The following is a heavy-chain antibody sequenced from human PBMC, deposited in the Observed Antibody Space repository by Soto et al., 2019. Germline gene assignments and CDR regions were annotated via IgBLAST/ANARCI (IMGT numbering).Heavy chain of an antibody. Sequence: GESLKISCKGSGYSFTSYWISWVRQMPGKGLEWMGRIDPSDSYTNYSPSFQGHVTISAGKSISTAYLQWSSLKASDTAMYYCARHGPGLGYYYGMDVWGQGTTVTVSS. J-gene: IGHJ6*02. V-gene: IGHV5-10-1*01. CDR1: GYSFTSYW. D-gene: IGHD4-17*01. CDR3: ARHGPGLGYYYGMDV. CDR2: IDPSDSYT.